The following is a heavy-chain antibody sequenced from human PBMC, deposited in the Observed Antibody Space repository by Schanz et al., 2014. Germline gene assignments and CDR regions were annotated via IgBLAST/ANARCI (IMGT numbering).Heavy chain of an antibody. CDR2: LSGSGGST. CDR3: ARGTRERLLLRSWQFAFDN. J-gene: IGHJ3*02. CDR1: GFTFRDYY. D-gene: IGHD3-22*01. V-gene: IGHV3-23*01. Sequence: EVQLLESGGGLVQPGGSLRLSCAASGFTFRDYYMSWIRQAPGKGLEWVSALSGSGGSTYYADSVKGRFTISRDNAKNSLYLQMNSLRAEDTAVYYCARGTRERLLLRSWQFAFDNWGQGTMVTVSS.